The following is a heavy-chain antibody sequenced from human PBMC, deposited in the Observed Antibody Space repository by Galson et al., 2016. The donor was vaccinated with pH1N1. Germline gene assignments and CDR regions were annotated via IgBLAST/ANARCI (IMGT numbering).Heavy chain of an antibody. D-gene: IGHD3-3*01. CDR1: GSIFTTYA. CDR2: INPDGNVK. V-gene: IGHV3-30*02. J-gene: IGHJ4*02. CDR3: ATGGDYAFLH. Sequence: SLRLSCAASGSIFTTYAMDWVRQAPGKGLEWVTFINPDGNVKWYADSVKGRFTISGDTSKNTLFLQMNSLRPEDTAVYYCATGGDYAFLHWGQGALVTVSS.